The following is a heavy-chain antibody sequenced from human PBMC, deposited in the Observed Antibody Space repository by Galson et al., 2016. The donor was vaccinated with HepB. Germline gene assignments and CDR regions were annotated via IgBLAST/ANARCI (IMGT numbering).Heavy chain of an antibody. D-gene: IGHD5-18*01. CDR1: GFSLGTYG. J-gene: IGHJ6*02. V-gene: IGHV3-33*03. CDR2: TWYDGSIE. Sequence: SLRLSCAASGFSLGTYGMNWVRQAPGKGLEWVAFTWYDGSIEYYADSVQGRFSISRDKSKSTLYLEMNSLRAEDTAVYFCAKDRGGIQLWGLHGMDVWGQGTTVTVSS. CDR3: AKDRGGIQLWGLHGMDV.